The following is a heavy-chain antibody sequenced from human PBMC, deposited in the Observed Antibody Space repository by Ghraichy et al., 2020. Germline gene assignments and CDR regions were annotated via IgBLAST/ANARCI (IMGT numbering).Heavy chain of an antibody. CDR2: INHSGST. J-gene: IGHJ4*02. CDR1: GGSFSGYY. Sequence: SETLSLTCAVYGGSFSGYYWSWIRQPPGKGLEWIGEINHSGSTNYNPSLKSRVTISVDTSKNQFSLKLSSVTAADTAVYYCARESRGYYYGSGSYPYWGQGTLVTVSS. D-gene: IGHD3-10*01. V-gene: IGHV4-34*01. CDR3: ARESRGYYYGSGSYPY.